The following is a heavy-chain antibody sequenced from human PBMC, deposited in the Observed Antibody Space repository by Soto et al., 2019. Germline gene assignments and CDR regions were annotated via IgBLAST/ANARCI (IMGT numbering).Heavy chain of an antibody. CDR1: GGSISSSSYY. J-gene: IGHJ4*02. CDR3: ASGRQYYDDSSGYYY. D-gene: IGHD3-22*01. V-gene: IGHV4-39*01. CDR2: IYYSGST. Sequence: SETLSLTCTVSGGSISSSSYYWGWIRQPPGKGLEWIGSIYYSGSTYYNPSLKSRVTISVDTSKNQFSLKLSSVTAADTAVYYCASGRQYYDDSSGYYYWGQGTLVTVSS.